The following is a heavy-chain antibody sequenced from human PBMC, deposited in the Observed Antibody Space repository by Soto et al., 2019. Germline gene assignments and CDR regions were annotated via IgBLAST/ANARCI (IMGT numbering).Heavy chain of an antibody. CDR3: ARDLAVGLVDY. V-gene: IGHV1-18*01. Sequence: QVQLVQSGAEVKKPGASVKVSCKASGYTFTSYGISWVRQAPGQGIEWMGWISAYNGNTNYAQKLQGRVTMSTVTAMSTAYMELRSLRSDDTAVYFCARDLAVGLVDYWGQGTLDTVSS. J-gene: IGHJ4*02. D-gene: IGHD6-19*01. CDR1: GYTFTSYG. CDR2: ISAYNGNT.